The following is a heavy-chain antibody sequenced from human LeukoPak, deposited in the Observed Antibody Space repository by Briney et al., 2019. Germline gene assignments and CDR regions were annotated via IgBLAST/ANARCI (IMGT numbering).Heavy chain of an antibody. CDR1: GGSISSSNW. CDR2: IYYSGST. V-gene: IGHV4-61*01. CDR3: ARDNGSGLDDAFDI. J-gene: IGHJ3*02. Sequence: SETLSLTCAVSGGSISSSNWWSWIRQPPGKGLEWIGYIYYSGSTNYNPSLKSRVTISVDTSKNQFSLKLSSVTAADTAVYYCARDNGSGLDDAFDIWGQGTMVTVSS. D-gene: IGHD3-10*01.